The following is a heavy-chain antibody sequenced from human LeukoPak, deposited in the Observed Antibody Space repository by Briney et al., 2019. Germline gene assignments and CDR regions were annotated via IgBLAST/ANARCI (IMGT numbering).Heavy chain of an antibody. CDR3: TRDHRAMGRDTKGFDP. Sequence: GGSLRLPCEVSGFTVSNNYMSWVRQAPGKGLEWVSVIESGGKTSYGDSVKGRFTISRDNSKNTLYLQMNSLVAEDTAVYYCTRDHRAMGRDTKGFDPWGQGTLVTVSS. D-gene: IGHD2-2*01. CDR2: IESGGKT. CDR1: GFTVSNNY. J-gene: IGHJ5*02. V-gene: IGHV3-53*01.